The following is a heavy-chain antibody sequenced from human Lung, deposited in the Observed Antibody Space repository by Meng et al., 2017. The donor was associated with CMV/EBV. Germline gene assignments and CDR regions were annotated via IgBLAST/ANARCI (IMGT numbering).Heavy chain of an antibody. J-gene: IGHJ6*02. Sequence: SETXSLTCAVYGGSFSAVYGDSSTAYYWTWIRQPPGKGLEWIGEINQSGSTNYNPSLLSRVTISVDTSKNQFSLRLSSVTAADTAVYYCASNYDRSGNYYNNGMDVWXQGTTVTVSS. CDR3: ASNYDRSGNYYNNGMDV. V-gene: IGHV4-34*01. CDR1: GGSFSAVYGDSSTAYY. D-gene: IGHD3-22*01. CDR2: INQSGST.